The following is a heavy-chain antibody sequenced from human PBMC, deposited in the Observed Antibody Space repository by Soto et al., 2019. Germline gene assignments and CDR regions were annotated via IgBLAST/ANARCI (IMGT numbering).Heavy chain of an antibody. CDR1: GCTFSSYA. CDR2: IIPIFGTA. Sequence: SVKVSCKASGCTFSSYAISWVRQAPGQGLEWMGGIIPIFGTANYAQKFQGRVTITADKSTSTAYMELSSLRSEDTAVYYCARVKDELVATDRDYHYYGMHLWGEGTKVTVS. V-gene: IGHV1-69*06. J-gene: IGHJ6*01. CDR3: ARVKDELVATDRDYHYYGMHL. D-gene: IGHD5-12*01.